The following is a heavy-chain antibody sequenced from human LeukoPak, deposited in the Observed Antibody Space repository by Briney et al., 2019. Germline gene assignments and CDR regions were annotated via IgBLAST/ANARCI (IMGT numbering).Heavy chain of an antibody. Sequence: PSETLSLTCIVSGGSLSSYYWSWIRQPPGKGLEWIGYIYYSGSTKYTPSLTSRVTISVDTTKHRFSLKRRSVTAADTAAYYCASKYYCDYGWYFDYWGQGTLVTVSS. CDR3: ASKYYCDYGWYFDY. CDR1: GGSLSSYY. V-gene: IGHV4-59*08. CDR2: IYYSGST. D-gene: IGHD4-17*01. J-gene: IGHJ4*02.